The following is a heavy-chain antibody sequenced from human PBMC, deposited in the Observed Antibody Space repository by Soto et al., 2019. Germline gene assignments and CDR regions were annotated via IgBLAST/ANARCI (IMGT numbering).Heavy chain of an antibody. CDR1: GFTFSDYF. Sequence: GGSLRLSCAASGFTFSDYFMSWIRQAPGKGLEWVSYISTSSSAISYADSVKGRFTISRDNAKNSLFLQMNSLRPEDTAIYYCVRDDFWSGYYRYFDYWGQGALVTVS. D-gene: IGHD3-3*01. CDR3: VRDDFWSGYYRYFDY. J-gene: IGHJ4*02. CDR2: ISTSSSAI. V-gene: IGHV3-11*01.